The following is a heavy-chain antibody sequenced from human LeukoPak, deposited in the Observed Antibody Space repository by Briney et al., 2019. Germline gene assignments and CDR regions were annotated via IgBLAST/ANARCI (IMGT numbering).Heavy chain of an antibody. Sequence: ASVKVSCKASGYTFTGYYMHWVRRAPGQGLEWMGWINPNSGGTNYAQKFQGRVTMTRDTSISTAYMELSRLRSDDTAVYYCATRYEPNAFYDAFDIWGQGTMVTVSS. V-gene: IGHV1-2*02. CDR1: GYTFTGYY. CDR2: INPNSGGT. D-gene: IGHD3-3*01. CDR3: ATRYEPNAFYDAFDI. J-gene: IGHJ3*02.